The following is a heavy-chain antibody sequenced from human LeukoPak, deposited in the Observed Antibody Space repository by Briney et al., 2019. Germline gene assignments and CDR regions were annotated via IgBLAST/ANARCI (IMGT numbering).Heavy chain of an antibody. CDR2: IYSGGST. V-gene: IGHV3-53*01. Sequence: TGGSLRLSCAASGFTVSSNYMSWVRQAPGKGLEWVSVIYSGGSTYYADSVKGRFTISRDNAKNSLYLQMNSLRAEDTAVYYCARATSYDILTGYLDYWGQGTLVTVSS. CDR3: ARATSYDILTGYLDY. D-gene: IGHD3-9*01. CDR1: GFTVSSNY. J-gene: IGHJ4*02.